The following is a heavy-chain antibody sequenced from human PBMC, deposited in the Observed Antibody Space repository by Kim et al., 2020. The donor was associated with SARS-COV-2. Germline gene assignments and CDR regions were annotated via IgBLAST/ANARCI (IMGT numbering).Heavy chain of an antibody. V-gene: IGHV3-33*05. Sequence: GGSLRLSCAASGFTFSSYGMHWVRQAPGKGLEWVAVISYDGSNKYYADSVKGRFTISRDNSKNTLYLQMNSLRAEDTAVYYCARSEEESESRYGSGSYYYWGQGTLVTVSS. D-gene: IGHD3-10*01. CDR3: ARSEEESESRYGSGSYYY. J-gene: IGHJ4*02. CDR2: ISYDGSNK. CDR1: GFTFSSYG.